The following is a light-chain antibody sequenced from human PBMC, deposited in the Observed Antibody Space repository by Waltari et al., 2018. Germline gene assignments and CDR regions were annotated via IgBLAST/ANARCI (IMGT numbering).Light chain of an antibody. J-gene: IGKJ1*01. CDR2: AAS. V-gene: IGKV3-15*01. Sequence: VVTQSPATLSVSPGKTVTLSCRASQRVNTNLAWYQQKPGQAPRLLIFAASTRAPGIPSRFGGSGSGTEFTLTITSLQSEDFAVYYCQQYNNWPRTFGQGTKVEIK. CDR1: QRVNTN. CDR3: QQYNNWPRT.